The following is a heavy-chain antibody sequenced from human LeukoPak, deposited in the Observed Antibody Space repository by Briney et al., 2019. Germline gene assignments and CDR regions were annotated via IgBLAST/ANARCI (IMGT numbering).Heavy chain of an antibody. J-gene: IGHJ5*02. D-gene: IGHD4-23*01. CDR3: TRGGHDYGGSFDT. CDR1: GASIASGSYH. Sequence: SETLSLTCAISGASIASGSYHWDWIRQPAGSRPEYIGRISAGGRTNYNPSLKSRLTISMDTSKNHLSLRLSSVTAADTAVYYCTRGGHDYGGSFDTWGQGILVTVSS. CDR2: ISAGGRT. V-gene: IGHV4-61*02.